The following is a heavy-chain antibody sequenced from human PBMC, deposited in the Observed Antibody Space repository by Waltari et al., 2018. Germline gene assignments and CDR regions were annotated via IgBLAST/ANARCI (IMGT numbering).Heavy chain of an antibody. CDR2: IIPIFGTA. D-gene: IGHD5-18*01. CDR1: GGTFSSYA. Sequence: QVQLVQSGAEVKKPGSSVKVSCKASGGTFSSYAISWVRQAPGQGLEWMGGIIPIFGTANYAQKCQGRGTITADESTSTAYMELSSLRSEDTAVYYCARGAEDTAMVSNYYYYMDVWGKGTTVTVSS. CDR3: ARGAEDTAMVSNYYYYMDV. J-gene: IGHJ6*03. V-gene: IGHV1-69*12.